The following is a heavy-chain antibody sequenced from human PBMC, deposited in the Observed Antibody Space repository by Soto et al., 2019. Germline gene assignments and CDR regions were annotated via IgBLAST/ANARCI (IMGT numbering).Heavy chain of an antibody. J-gene: IGHJ4*02. Sequence: QLQLQESGPGLVKPSETLSLTCTVSGGSISSSSYYWGWIRQPPGKGLEWIGSIYYSGSTYYNPSLKSRVTISVDTSKNQFSLKLSSVTAADTAVYYCARLSWNHVTWVSFDYWGQGTLVTVSS. V-gene: IGHV4-39*01. D-gene: IGHD1-1*01. CDR1: GGSISSSSYY. CDR3: ARLSWNHVTWVSFDY. CDR2: IYYSGST.